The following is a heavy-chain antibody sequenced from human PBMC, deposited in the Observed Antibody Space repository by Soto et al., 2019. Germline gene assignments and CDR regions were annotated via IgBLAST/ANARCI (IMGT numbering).Heavy chain of an antibody. J-gene: IGHJ4*02. D-gene: IGHD3-16*02. CDR1: GYTFSSYG. V-gene: IGHV1-18*01. CDR2: ISAYNGNT. CDR3: AVKKKIGGVIANDY. Sequence: ASVKVSCEASGYTFSSYGISWVRQAPGQGLEWMGWISAYNGNTDYAQKFQGRVTLTTDTSTSTAYMELRSLGSDDTAVYFCAVKKKIGGVIANDYWGQGTLVTVSS.